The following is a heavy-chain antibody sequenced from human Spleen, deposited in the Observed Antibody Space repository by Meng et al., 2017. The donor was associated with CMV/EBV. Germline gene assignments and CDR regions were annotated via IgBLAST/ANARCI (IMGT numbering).Heavy chain of an antibody. D-gene: IGHD6-13*01. J-gene: IGHJ1*01. Sequence: KASGYTFTSYGMSWLRQAPGQGLEWMGWISAYNGNTIYAQKVQGRGTMTTDASTNTAYLELRSLRSDETAVYYCARDQQLIPAEYFQHWGPGTLVTVSS. CDR2: ISAYNGNT. V-gene: IGHV1-18*01. CDR1: GYTFTSYG. CDR3: ARDQQLIPAEYFQH.